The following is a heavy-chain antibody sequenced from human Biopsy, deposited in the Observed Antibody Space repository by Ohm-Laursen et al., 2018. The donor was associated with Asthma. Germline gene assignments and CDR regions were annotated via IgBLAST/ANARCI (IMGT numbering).Heavy chain of an antibody. CDR2: IMTVFGTT. Sequence: SVKVSCNAPGGTFSNFAISWVRQAPGQGLEWPGGIMTVFGTTNYAQKFQGRVTITADESTSTAYMELSSLSSDDTAVYYCASDFPKDYVRYNFQFWGQGTLVTVSS. CDR3: ASDFPKDYVRYNFQF. CDR1: GGTFSNFA. J-gene: IGHJ4*02. D-gene: IGHD4-17*01. V-gene: IGHV1-69*01.